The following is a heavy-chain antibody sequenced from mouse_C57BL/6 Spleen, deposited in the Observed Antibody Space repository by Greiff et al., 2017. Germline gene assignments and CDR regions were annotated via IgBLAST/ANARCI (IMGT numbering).Heavy chain of an antibody. CDR1: GYTFTDYY. CDR2: INPYNGGT. J-gene: IGHJ3*01. CDR3: ARSSYGFAY. Sequence: VQLQQSGPVLVKPGASVKMSCKASGYTFTDYYMNWVKQSHGKSLEWIGVINPYNGGTSYNQKFKGKATLTVDKSSSTAYMELNSLTSEDSAVYYCARSSYGFAYWGQGTLVTVSA. D-gene: IGHD1-2*01. V-gene: IGHV1-19*01.